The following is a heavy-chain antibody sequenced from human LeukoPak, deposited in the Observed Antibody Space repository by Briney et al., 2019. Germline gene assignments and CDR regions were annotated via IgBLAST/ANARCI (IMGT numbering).Heavy chain of an antibody. CDR1: GFTFNSYG. V-gene: IGHV3-33*01. CDR2: IWYDGSNK. Sequence: GGSLRLSCAASGFTFNSYGMHWVRQAPGKGLEWVAVIWYDGSNKYYPDSVKGRFTISRGNSKNTLYLQMNSLRAEDTAVYYCARDTGGWSPDYWGQETLVTVSS. D-gene: IGHD2-8*02. CDR3: ARDTGGWSPDY. J-gene: IGHJ4*02.